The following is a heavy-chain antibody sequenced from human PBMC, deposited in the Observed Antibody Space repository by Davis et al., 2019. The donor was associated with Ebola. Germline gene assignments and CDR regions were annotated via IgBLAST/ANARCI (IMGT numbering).Heavy chain of an antibody. CDR1: GGSMSSSSYY. CDR2: MYYGVNT. J-gene: IGHJ5*02. D-gene: IGHD3-22*01. CDR3: AIVEDSGYST. Sequence: MPSETLSLTCTVSGGSMSSSSYYWGWIRQPPGKGLEWMGGMYYGVNTYYNPSLKSRVTVSVDTSKNQFSLKLRSVTAADTAVYYCAIVEDSGYSTWGQGTLVIVSS. V-gene: IGHV4-39*01.